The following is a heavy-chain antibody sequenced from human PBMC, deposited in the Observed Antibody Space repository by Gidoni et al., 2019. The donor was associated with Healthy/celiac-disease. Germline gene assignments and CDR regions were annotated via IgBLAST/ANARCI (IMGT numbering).Heavy chain of an antibody. J-gene: IGHJ4*02. V-gene: IGHV4-38-2*02. CDR2: IYHSGST. CDR3: ASTSRTFLY. Sequence: QVQLQESGPGLVQPSETLSLTCTVSGYSISSGYYWGWIRQPPGKGLEWIGSIYHSGSTYYNPSLKSRGTISVDTSKNQFSLKLSSVTAADTAVYYCASTSRTFLYWGQGTLVTVSS. CDR1: GYSISSGYY.